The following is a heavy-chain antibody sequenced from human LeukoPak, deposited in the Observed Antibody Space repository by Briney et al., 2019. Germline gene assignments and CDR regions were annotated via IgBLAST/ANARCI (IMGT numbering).Heavy chain of an antibody. V-gene: IGHV4-4*02. CDR3: ARDRHKLVDIVAGILDY. J-gene: IGHJ4*02. CDR2: IFNSGST. D-gene: IGHD5-12*01. Sequence: GSLRLSCAASGFTFINYWMSWVRQAPGKGLEWIGYIFNSGSTYYNPSLKSRVTILVDTSKNQFSLKLSSVTAADTAVYYCARDRHKLVDIVAGILDYWGQGTLVTVSS. CDR1: GFTFINYW.